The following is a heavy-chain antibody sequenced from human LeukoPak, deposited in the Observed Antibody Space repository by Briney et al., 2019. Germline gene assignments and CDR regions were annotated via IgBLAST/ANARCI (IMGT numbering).Heavy chain of an antibody. V-gene: IGHV3-23*01. J-gene: IGHJ4*02. CDR1: GFTFSNYA. CDR3: ARELFDFDY. Sequence: GGSLRLSCAVSGFTFSNYAMTWVRQAPGKGLEWVSEITGSGNSTYYADSVKGRFTISGDNSKNTLYLQMNSLRAEDTAVYYCARELFDFDYWGQGTLVTVSS. D-gene: IGHD3-10*01. CDR2: ITGSGNST.